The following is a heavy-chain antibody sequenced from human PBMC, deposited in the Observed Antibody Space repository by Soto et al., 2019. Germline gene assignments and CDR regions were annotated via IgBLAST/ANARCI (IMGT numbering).Heavy chain of an antibody. CDR3: AHRFDWYSFDY. Sequence: QITLKESGPPLVKPTQTLTLTCTFSGFSLSTSGVGVGWIRQPPGRALDWLALIYWDDDKRYSPSLKSRLTITQDTSKHQVVLTMADIDPVETATYSCAHRFDWYSFDYWGQGTLANAAS. V-gene: IGHV2-5*02. D-gene: IGHD3-9*01. CDR1: GFSLSTSGVG. CDR2: IYWDDDK. J-gene: IGHJ4*02.